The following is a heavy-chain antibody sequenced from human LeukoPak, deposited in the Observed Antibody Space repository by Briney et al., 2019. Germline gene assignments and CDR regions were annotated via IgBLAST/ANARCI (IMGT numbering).Heavy chain of an antibody. CDR1: GGSISSGSYY. V-gene: IGHV4-39*07. CDR2: INHSGST. Sequence: PSQSLSLTCTVSGGSISSGSYYWSWIRQPPGKGLEWIGEINHSGSTNYNPSLKSRVTISVDTSKNQFSLKLSSVTAADTAVYYCARPRYCSSTSCYRWFDPWGQGTLVTVSS. CDR3: ARPRYCSSTSCYRWFDP. J-gene: IGHJ5*02. D-gene: IGHD2-2*02.